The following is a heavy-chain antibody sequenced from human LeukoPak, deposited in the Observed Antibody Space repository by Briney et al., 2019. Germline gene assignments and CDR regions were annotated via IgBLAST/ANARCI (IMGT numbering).Heavy chain of an antibody. CDR2: IYYSGST. CDR1: GGSISSYY. V-gene: IGHV4-59*01. CDR3: ARDTDFYCSSTSCYNLLEE. J-gene: IGHJ4*02. Sequence: PSETLSLTCTVSGGSISSYYWSWIRQPPGKGLEWIGYIYYSGSTNYNPSLKSRVTISVDTSKNQFSLKLSSVTAADTAVYYCARDTDFYCSSTSCYNLLEEWGQGTLVTVSS. D-gene: IGHD2-2*02.